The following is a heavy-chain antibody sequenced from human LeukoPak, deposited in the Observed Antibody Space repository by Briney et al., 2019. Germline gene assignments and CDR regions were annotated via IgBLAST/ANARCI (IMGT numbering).Heavy chain of an antibody. CDR2: ISWNSGSI. J-gene: IGHJ6*02. D-gene: IGHD6-19*01. V-gene: IGHV3-9*01. CDR3: AKDIGIIAVAGRRDYYYYGMDV. CDR1: GFTFDDYA. Sequence: GGSLRLSCAASGFTFDDYAMHWVRQAPGKGLEWVSGISWNSGSIGYADSVKGRFTISRDNAKNSLYLQMNSLRAEDTALYYCAKDIGIIAVAGRRDYYYYGMDVWGQGTTVTVSS.